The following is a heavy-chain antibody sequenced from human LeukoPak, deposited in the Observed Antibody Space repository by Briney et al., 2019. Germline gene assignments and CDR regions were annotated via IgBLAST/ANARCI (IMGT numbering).Heavy chain of an antibody. CDR3: ATYRNYVYFDY. V-gene: IGHV4-59*08. Sequence: PSETLSLTCTVSGGSISTYYWSWIRQPPGKGLEWIGYISYSGSTNYNPSLKSRVTISVDTSKNQFSLKLSSVTAADTAMYYCATYRNYVYFDYWGQGTLATVSS. CDR1: GGSISTYY. CDR2: ISYSGST. D-gene: IGHD4-11*01. J-gene: IGHJ4*02.